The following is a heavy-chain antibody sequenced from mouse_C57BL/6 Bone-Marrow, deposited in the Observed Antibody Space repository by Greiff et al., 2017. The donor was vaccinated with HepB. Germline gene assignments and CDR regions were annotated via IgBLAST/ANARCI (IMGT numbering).Heavy chain of an antibody. Sequence: QVQLQQSGPELVKPGASVKLSCKASGYTFTSYDINWVKQRPGQGLEWIGWIYPRDGSTKYNEKFKSKATLTVDKSSSTAYMQLSSLTSEDSAVYYCARCITTVATGFDYWGQGTTLTVSS. CDR1: GYTFTSYD. CDR3: ARCITTVATGFDY. CDR2: IYPRDGST. J-gene: IGHJ2*01. V-gene: IGHV1-85*01. D-gene: IGHD1-1*01.